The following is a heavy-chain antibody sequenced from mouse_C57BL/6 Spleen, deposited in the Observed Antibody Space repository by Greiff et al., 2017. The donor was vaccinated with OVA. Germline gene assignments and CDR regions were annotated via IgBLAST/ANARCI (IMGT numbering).Heavy chain of an antibody. J-gene: IGHJ1*03. V-gene: IGHV5-16*01. CDR3: AREDYGSSYWYVDV. CDR2: INYDGSST. D-gene: IGHD1-1*01. Sequence: DVKLVESEGGLVQPGSSMKLSCTASGFTFSDYYMAWVRQVPEKGLEWVANINYDGSSTYYLDSLKSRFIISRDNAKNILYLQMSSLKSEDTATYYCAREDYGSSYWYVDVWGTGTTVTVSS. CDR1: GFTFSDYY.